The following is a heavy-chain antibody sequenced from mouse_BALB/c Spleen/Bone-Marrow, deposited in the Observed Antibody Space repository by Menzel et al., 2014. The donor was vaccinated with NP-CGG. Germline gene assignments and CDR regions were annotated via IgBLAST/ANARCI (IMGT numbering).Heavy chain of an antibody. D-gene: IGHD1-1*01. CDR2: INPYNGAT. CDR1: GYSFTGYY. V-gene: IGHV1-31*01. CDR3: ARYYYGSSYFDY. Sequence: VQLQQPGPELVKPGASVKISRKASGYSFTGYYMHWVKQSHVKSLEWIGRINPYNGATRYNQNFKDKASVIVDKSSSTAYMELHSLTSEDSAVYYCARYYYGSSYFDYWGQGTTLTVSS. J-gene: IGHJ2*01.